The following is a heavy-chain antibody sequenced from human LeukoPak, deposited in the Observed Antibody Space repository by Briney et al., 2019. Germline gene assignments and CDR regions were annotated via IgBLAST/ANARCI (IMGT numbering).Heavy chain of an antibody. Sequence: EASVKVSCKASGGTFGSYAISWVRQAPGQGLEWMGRIIPIFGTANYAQKFQGRVTMTTDTSTTTAYMELRSLRSDDTAVYYCARDIATILHQDWGQGTLVTVSS. V-gene: IGHV1-69*05. CDR3: ARDIATILHQD. CDR1: GGTFGSYA. J-gene: IGHJ4*02. CDR2: IIPIFGTA. D-gene: IGHD3-9*01.